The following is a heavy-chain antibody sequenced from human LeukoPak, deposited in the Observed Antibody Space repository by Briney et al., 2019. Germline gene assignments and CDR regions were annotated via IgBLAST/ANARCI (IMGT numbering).Heavy chain of an antibody. J-gene: IGHJ4*02. CDR2: IYSGGST. D-gene: IGHD2-15*01. V-gene: IGHV3-66*01. CDR1: GFTVSSNY. CDR3: ARDLQTTYCSGGSCYGSAVY. Sequence: GGSLRLSCAVSGFTVSSNYMSGVRQAPGKGLEWVSVIYSGGSTYYADSVKGRFTISRDSSKNTLYLQMNSLRAEDTAVYYCARDLQTTYCSGGSCYGSAVYWGQGTLVTVSS.